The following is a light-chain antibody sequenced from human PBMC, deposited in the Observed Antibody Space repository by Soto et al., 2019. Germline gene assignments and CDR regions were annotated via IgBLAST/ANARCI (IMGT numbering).Light chain of an antibody. CDR2: KAS. CDR1: QSISTW. J-gene: IGKJ4*01. Sequence: DIQMTQSPSTLSASVGDRVTITCRASQSISTWLACYQQKPGKAPKLLIYKASNLEDGVPSRFSGRGSGTEFTITTSRLQTDDFATYYCQHYNTYPLTFGGGTTVEIK. V-gene: IGKV1-5*03. CDR3: QHYNTYPLT.